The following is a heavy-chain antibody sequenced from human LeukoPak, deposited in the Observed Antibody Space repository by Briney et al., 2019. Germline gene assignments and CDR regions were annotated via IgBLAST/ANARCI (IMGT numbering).Heavy chain of an antibody. CDR1: GFTVSSNY. CDR3: ARGSTYSSGWYTGFDY. D-gene: IGHD6-19*01. CDR2: IYSGGST. J-gene: IGHJ4*02. V-gene: IGHV3-66*01. Sequence: GGSLRLSCAASGFTVSSNYMSWVRQAPGKGLEWVSVIYSGGSTYYADSVKGRFTISRDNSKNTLYLQMNSLRAEDTAVYYCARGSTYSSGWYTGFDYWGQGTLVTVSS.